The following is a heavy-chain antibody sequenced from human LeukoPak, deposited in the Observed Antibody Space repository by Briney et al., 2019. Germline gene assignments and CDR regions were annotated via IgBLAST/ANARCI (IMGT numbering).Heavy chain of an antibody. Sequence: GGSLRLSCAASGFTFSSYAMSWVRQAPGKGLEWVSAISGSGGSTYYADSVKGRFTISRDNSKNTLYLQMNSLRAEDTAVYYCARDLRDCTNGVCYINWYFDLWGRGTLVTVSS. CDR3: ARDLRDCTNGVCYINWYFDL. V-gene: IGHV3-23*01. D-gene: IGHD2-8*01. J-gene: IGHJ2*01. CDR1: GFTFSSYA. CDR2: ISGSGGST.